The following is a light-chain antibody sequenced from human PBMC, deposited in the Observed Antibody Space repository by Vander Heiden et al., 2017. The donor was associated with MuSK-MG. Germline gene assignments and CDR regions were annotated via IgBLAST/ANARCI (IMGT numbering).Light chain of an antibody. CDR2: EVS. CDR3: SSYTNSTAVI. J-gene: IGLJ2*01. V-gene: IGLV2-14*01. Sequence: QSALTQPAYVSGSLGQSITISCTGASSDVGGFNYVSWYQQNPGKAPKLIIFEVSNRPSGISDRFSGSKSGNTASLTISGLQAEDEADYYCSSYTNSTAVIFGGGTKLTVL. CDR1: SSDVGGFNY.